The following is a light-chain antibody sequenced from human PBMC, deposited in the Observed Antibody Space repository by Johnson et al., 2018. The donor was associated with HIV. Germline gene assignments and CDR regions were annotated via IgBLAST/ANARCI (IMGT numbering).Light chain of an antibody. CDR3: GTWDSRLSADV. V-gene: IGLV1-51*01. CDR2: DSN. Sequence: QSVLTQPPSVSAAPGQKVTISCSGSSSNIGNNYVSWYQQLPGTAPKLLIYDSNKRPSGIPDRFSGSKSGTSATLGITGLQTGDEAYYYCGTWDSRLSADVFGTGTKVTVL. J-gene: IGLJ1*01. CDR1: SSNIGNNY.